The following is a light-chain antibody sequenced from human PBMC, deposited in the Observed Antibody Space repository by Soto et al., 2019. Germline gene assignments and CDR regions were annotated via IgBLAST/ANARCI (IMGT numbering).Light chain of an antibody. CDR2: GAS. CDR1: QSVNNN. V-gene: IGKV3-15*01. J-gene: IGKJ1*01. CDR3: QQYGYLGT. Sequence: ETLMTQSPATLSVSPLERATLSLWASQSVNNNLAWYQQKRGQAPRVLIYGASPRATGIPARFTGSGSGTDFTLTISRLEPEDFAVYYCQQYGYLGTFGQGTKVDIK.